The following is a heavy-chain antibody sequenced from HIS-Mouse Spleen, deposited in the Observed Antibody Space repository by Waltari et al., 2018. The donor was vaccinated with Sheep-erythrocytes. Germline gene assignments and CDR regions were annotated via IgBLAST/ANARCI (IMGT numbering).Heavy chain of an antibody. D-gene: IGHD5-18*01. CDR1: GFTFSSYS. V-gene: IGHV3-21*01. CDR2: ISSSSSYI. CDR3: ARDPSRGYSYGWDYFDY. Sequence: RLSCAASGFTFSSYSMNWVRQAPGKGLEWVSSISSSSSYIYYADSVKGRFTISRDNAKNSLYLQMNSLRAEDTAVYYCARDPSRGYSYGWDYFDYWGQGTLVTVSS. J-gene: IGHJ4*02.